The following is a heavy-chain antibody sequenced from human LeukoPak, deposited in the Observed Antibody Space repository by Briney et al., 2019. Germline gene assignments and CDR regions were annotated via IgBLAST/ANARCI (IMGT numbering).Heavy chain of an antibody. J-gene: IGHJ4*02. D-gene: IGHD7-27*01. CDR1: GDSVPSNRAA. V-gene: IGHV6-1*01. CDR3: ARDPITGDRFDY. Sequence: SQTLSLTCAISGDSVPSNRAAWNWIRQSPSRGLEWLGRTYYRSKWYNDYAPSVKSRVTINPDTSKNQFSLQLSSVTPEDTAVYSCARDPITGDRFDYWGQGTLVTVSS. CDR2: TYYRSKWYN.